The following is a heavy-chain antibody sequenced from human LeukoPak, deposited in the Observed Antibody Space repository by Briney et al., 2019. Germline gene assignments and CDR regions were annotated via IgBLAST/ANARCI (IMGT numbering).Heavy chain of an antibody. CDR2: IHYSGST. V-gene: IGHV4-59*01. CDR3: ARGPPFTIFGVVIIPRNYYYMDV. Sequence: SETLSLTCTVSGGSINKYFWSWIRQPPGKGLECIGYIHYSGSTNYNPSLKSRVTISVDTSKNQFSLKLSSVTAADTAVYYCARGPPFTIFGVVIIPRNYYYMDVWGKGTTVTVSS. CDR1: GGSINKYF. D-gene: IGHD3-3*01. J-gene: IGHJ6*03.